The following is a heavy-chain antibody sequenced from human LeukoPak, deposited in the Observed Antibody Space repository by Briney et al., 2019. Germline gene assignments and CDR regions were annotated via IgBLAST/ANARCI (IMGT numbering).Heavy chain of an antibody. V-gene: IGHV3-7*05. CDR3: ARDLGGGLWPNAFDI. D-gene: IGHD3-16*01. Sequence: PGGSLRLSCAASGFTFSNYWMTSVRQAPGIGLEWVANIKQDGSVKYYVDSVRGRFTISRDNAKSSLYLQINSLRAEDTAVYSCARDLGGGLWPNAFDIWGQGTMVTVSS. CDR1: GFTFSNYW. J-gene: IGHJ3*02. CDR2: IKQDGSVK.